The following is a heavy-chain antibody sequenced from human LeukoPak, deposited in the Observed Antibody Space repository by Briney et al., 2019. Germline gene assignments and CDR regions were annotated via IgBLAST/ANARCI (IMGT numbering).Heavy chain of an antibody. D-gene: IGHD3-3*01. CDR2: IKSRGDGETR. J-gene: IGHJ3*02. CDR3: AAVGEWSSNAFNT. CDR1: GFTFSSAW. Sequence: SGGSLRLSCAASGFTFSSAWMSWVRQAPGQGLEWVGRIKSRGDGETRDYAAPVKDRFIISRDDSKNTLYLQINRLRTQDTAIYYCAAVGEWSSNAFNTWGQGTLVTVSA. V-gene: IGHV3-15*01.